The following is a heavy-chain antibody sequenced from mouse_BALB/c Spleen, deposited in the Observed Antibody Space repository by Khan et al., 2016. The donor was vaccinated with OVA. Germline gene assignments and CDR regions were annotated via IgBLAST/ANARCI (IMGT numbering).Heavy chain of an antibody. CDR1: GYTFTDYY. Sequence: QVQLKESGAELARPGTSVKLSCKASGYTFTDYYINWMRQRTGQGLEWIGEIYPGSDNTYYNEKFKGKATPTADKSSSTAYMQLSSLTSEDSAVYFCAREWAAWFPYWGQGTLVTVSA. CDR3: AREWAAWFPY. CDR2: IYPGSDNT. V-gene: IGHV1-77*01. J-gene: IGHJ3*01.